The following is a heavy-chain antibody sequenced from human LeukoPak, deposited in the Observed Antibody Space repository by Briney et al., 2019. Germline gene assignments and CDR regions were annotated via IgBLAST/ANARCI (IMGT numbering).Heavy chain of an antibody. V-gene: IGHV4-59*01. D-gene: IGHD6-13*01. CDR3: ARGTGYSSSWYMDDAFDI. Sequence: SETLSLTCTVSGGSINSYYWSWIRQPPGKGLEWIGYIYYSGSTNYNPSLKSRVTISVDTSKNQFSLKLSSVTAADTAVYYCARGTGYSSSWYMDDAFDIWGQGQWSPSLQ. J-gene: IGHJ3*02. CDR1: GGSINSYY. CDR2: IYYSGST.